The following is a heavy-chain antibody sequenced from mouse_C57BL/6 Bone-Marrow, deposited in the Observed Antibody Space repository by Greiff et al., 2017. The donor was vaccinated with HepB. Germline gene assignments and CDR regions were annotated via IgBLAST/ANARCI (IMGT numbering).Heavy chain of an antibody. Sequence: EVKLMESGGGLVQPGGSLKLSCAASGFTFSDYYMYWVRQTPEKRLEWVAYISNGGGSTYYPDTVKGRFTISRDNAKNTLYLQMSRLKSEDTAMYYCARHTKRNYAMDYWGQGTSVTVSS. D-gene: IGHD2-12*01. CDR3: ARHTKRNYAMDY. V-gene: IGHV5-12*01. CDR2: ISNGGGST. J-gene: IGHJ4*01. CDR1: GFTFSDYY.